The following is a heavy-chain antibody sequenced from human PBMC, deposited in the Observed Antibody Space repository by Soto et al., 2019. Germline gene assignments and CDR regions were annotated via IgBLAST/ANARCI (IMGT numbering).Heavy chain of an antibody. D-gene: IGHD4-17*01. CDR3: ARTPPPVYYGDYWYFDL. Sequence: QVQLQESGPGLVKPSETLSLTCTVSGGSISSYYWSWIRQPPGKGLEWIGYIYYSGSTNYNPSLKSRVTISVETSTNQFSLKLRSVTAADTAVYYCARTPPPVYYGDYWYFDLWGRGTLVTVSS. V-gene: IGHV4-59*01. CDR2: IYYSGST. J-gene: IGHJ2*01. CDR1: GGSISSYY.